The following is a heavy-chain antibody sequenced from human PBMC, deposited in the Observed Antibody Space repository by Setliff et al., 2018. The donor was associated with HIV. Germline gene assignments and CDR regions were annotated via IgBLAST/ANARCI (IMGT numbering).Heavy chain of an antibody. Sequence: SETLSLTCAVYGRSFSGYYRSWLRQPPGKGLEWIGSIYYSGSTYYNPSLKSRVTISVDTSKNQFSLKLRSVTAADTAVYYCAILSKGSNSSGPTGGHYYYMDVWGKGTTVTVSS. J-gene: IGHJ6*03. CDR1: GRSFSGYY. D-gene: IGHD6-6*01. CDR3: AILSKGSNSSGPTGGHYYYMDV. V-gene: IGHV4-34*01. CDR2: IYYSGST.